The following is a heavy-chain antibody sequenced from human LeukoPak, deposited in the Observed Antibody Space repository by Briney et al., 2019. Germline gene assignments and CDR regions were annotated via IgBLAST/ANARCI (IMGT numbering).Heavy chain of an antibody. CDR3: ASLTTGNWFDP. V-gene: IGHV4-31*03. D-gene: IGHD4/OR15-4a*01. Sequence: SETLSLTCTVSGGSISSGGYYWSWIRQHPGKGLEWIGYIYYSGSTYYNPSLKSRVSISVDTSKNQFSLKLNSFTAADTAVFYCASLTTGNWFDPWGQGTLVTVSS. CDR1: GGSISSGGYY. CDR2: IYYSGST. J-gene: IGHJ5*02.